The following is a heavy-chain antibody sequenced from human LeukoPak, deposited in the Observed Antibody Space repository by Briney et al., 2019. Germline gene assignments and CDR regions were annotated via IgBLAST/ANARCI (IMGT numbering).Heavy chain of an antibody. CDR2: IYDRGST. CDR3: ARGRGLLDY. J-gene: IGHJ4*02. V-gene: IGHV4-31*03. CDR1: GGSISSGGYY. Sequence: PSQTLSLTCTVSGGSISSGGYYWTWIRQLPGKGLEYIGHIYDRGSTYYNPSLKSRLTISVDTSKNQFSLKVKSVTAADTAVYYCARGRGLLDYWGQGTLVTVSS.